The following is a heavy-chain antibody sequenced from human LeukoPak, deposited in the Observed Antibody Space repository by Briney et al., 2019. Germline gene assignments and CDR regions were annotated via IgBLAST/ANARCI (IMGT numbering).Heavy chain of an antibody. D-gene: IGHD1-7*01. CDR2: IRSKAYGGTT. CDR3: TRAPANSYFDY. CDR1: GFTFGDYA. J-gene: IGHJ4*02. V-gene: IGHV3-49*04. Sequence: GGSLRLSCTASGFTFGDYAMSWVRQAPGKGLEWVGFIRSKAYGGTTEYAASVKGRFTISRDDSKSIAYLQMNSLKTEDTAVYYCTRAPANSYFDYWGQGTLVTVSS.